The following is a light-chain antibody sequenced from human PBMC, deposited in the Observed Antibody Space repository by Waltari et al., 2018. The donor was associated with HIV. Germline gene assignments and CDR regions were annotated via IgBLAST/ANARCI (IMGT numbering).Light chain of an antibody. V-gene: IGKV3-15*01. CDR2: GAS. Sequence: DIVMTQSPATLSVSPGERATLSCRASQRISGNLAWYQQKPGQAPRLLIYGASTRATGIPARFSGSGSRTEFTLTISSLQSEDFAIYYCQQYNNGLTFGGGTKVEIK. CDR1: QRISGN. CDR3: QQYNNGLT. J-gene: IGKJ4*01.